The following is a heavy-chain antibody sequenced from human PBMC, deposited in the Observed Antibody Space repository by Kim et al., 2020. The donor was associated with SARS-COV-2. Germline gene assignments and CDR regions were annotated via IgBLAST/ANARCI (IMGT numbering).Heavy chain of an antibody. CDR2: IYYSGST. J-gene: IGHJ4*02. CDR1: GGSISSSSYY. V-gene: IGHV4-39*01. D-gene: IGHD3-22*01. CDR3: ARREYYYDSSGLFDY. Sequence: SETLSLTCTVSGGSISSSSYYWGWIRQPPGKGLEWIGSIYYSGSTYYNPSLKSRVTISVDTSKNQFSLKLSPVTAADTAVYYCARREYYYDSSGLFDYWGQGTLVTVSS.